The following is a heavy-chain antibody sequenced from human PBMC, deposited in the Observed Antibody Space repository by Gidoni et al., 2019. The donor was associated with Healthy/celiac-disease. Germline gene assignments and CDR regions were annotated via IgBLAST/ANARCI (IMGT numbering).Heavy chain of an antibody. CDR3: ASLDTAMPPGGWFDP. CDR1: GGTFSSYT. D-gene: IGHD5-18*01. J-gene: IGHJ5*02. CDR2: IIPILGIA. V-gene: IGHV1-69*02. Sequence: QVQLVQSGAEVKKPGSSVKVSCTASGGTFSSYTISWVRQAPGQGLEWMGRIIPILGIASYAQKFQGRVTITADKSTSTAYMELSSLRSEDTAVYYCASLDTAMPPGGWFDPWGQGTLVTVSS.